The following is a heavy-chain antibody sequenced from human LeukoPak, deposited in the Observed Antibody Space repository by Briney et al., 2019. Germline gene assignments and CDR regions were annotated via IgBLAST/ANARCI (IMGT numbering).Heavy chain of an antibody. CDR3: ARSGGIWFGELSVLGY. CDR1: GYTFTGYY. D-gene: IGHD3-10*01. Sequence: ASVKVSCKASGYTFTGYYMHWVRQAPGQGLEWMGWINPNSGGTNYAQKFQGWVTMTRDTSISTAYMELSRLRSDDTVVYYCARSGGIWFGELSVLGYWGQGTLVTVSS. J-gene: IGHJ4*02. V-gene: IGHV1-2*04. CDR2: INPNSGGT.